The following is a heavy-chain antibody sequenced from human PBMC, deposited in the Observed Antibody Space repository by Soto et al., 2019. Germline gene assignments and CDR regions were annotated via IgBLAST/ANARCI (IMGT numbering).Heavy chain of an antibody. Sequence: WESLKISCNGSGYSFTSYWISWVRQMPGKVLEWMGRIDPSDSYTNYSPSFQVHVTISADKSISTAYLQWSSLKASDTAMYYCARPRGSSSWNYYYGMDVWGQGTTDTVSS. D-gene: IGHD6-13*01. CDR3: ARPRGSSSWNYYYGMDV. CDR1: GYSFTSYW. CDR2: IDPSDSYT. V-gene: IGHV5-10-1*01. J-gene: IGHJ6*02.